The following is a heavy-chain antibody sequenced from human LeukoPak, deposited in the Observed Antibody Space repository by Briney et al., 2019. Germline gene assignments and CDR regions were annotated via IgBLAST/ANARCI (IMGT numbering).Heavy chain of an antibody. CDR3: ARASTREGDYYYGMDV. D-gene: IGHD5/OR15-5a*01. CDR1: GYTFTNYD. Sequence: SVKVPCKASGYTFTNYDINWVRQAPGQGLEWMGRIIPILGIANYAQKFQGRVTITADKSTSTAYMELSSLRSEDTAVYYCARASTREGDYYYGMDVWGQGTTVTVSS. V-gene: IGHV1-69*04. CDR2: IIPILGIA. J-gene: IGHJ6*02.